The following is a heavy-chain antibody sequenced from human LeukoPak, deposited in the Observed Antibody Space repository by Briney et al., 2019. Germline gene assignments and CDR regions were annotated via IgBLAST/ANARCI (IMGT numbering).Heavy chain of an antibody. V-gene: IGHV1-46*01. CDR1: GYTFTNYY. CDR2: INPSGGST. Sequence: ASVKVPCKASGYTFTNYYMHWVRQAPGQGLEWMGIINPSGGSTNYAQRFQGRVTMTRDMSTSTVYMQLSSLRSEDTAVYYCARVSVGATMLAYFDYWGQGTLVTVSS. CDR3: ARVSVGATMLAYFDY. D-gene: IGHD1-26*01. J-gene: IGHJ4*02.